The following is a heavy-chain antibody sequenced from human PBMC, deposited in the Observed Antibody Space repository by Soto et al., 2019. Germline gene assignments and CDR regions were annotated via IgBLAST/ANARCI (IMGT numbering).Heavy chain of an antibody. Sequence: ASVKVSCKASGYTFTSYGISWVRQAPGQGLEWMGWISAYNGNTNYAQKLQGRVTMTTDTSTSTAYMELRSLRSDDTAVYYCARVPKYYDFWSGYPYWGQGTLVTVSS. D-gene: IGHD3-3*01. V-gene: IGHV1-18*01. CDR3: ARVPKYYDFWSGYPY. CDR2: ISAYNGNT. CDR1: GYTFTSYG. J-gene: IGHJ4*02.